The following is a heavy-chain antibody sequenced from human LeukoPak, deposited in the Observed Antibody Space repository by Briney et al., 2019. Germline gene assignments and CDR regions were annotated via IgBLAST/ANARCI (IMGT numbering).Heavy chain of an antibody. V-gene: IGHV3-43*01. Sequence: PGGSLRLSCAASGFTFDDYTMHWVRHAPGKGLEWVSLISWDGGSTYYADSVKGRFTISRDNSKNSLYLQMNSLRTEDTALYYCAKDRITQDTYYYDSSGYYSGGAFDYWGQGTLVTVSS. CDR2: ISWDGGST. D-gene: IGHD3-22*01. CDR1: GFTFDDYT. J-gene: IGHJ4*02. CDR3: AKDRITQDTYYYDSSGYYSGGAFDY.